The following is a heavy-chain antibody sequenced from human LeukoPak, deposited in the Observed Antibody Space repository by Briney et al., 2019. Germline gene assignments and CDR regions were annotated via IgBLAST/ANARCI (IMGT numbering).Heavy chain of an antibody. J-gene: IGHJ4*02. CDR3: AKTRPLDSSSWSHGDY. V-gene: IGHV3-23*01. CDR1: GFTFSSYA. D-gene: IGHD6-13*01. Sequence: GGSLRLSCAASGFTFSSYAMTWVRQAPGRGLEWVSAISGSGDSTYYGDSVKGRFTISRDNSKNTLYLQMNSLRAEDTAVYYCAKTRPLDSSSWSHGDYWGQGTLVTVSS. CDR2: ISGSGDST.